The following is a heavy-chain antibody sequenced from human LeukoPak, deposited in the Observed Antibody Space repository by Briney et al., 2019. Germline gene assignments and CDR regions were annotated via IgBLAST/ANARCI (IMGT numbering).Heavy chain of an antibody. Sequence: ASVKVSCKASGYTFTSYDINWVRQATGQGLEWMGWMNPNSGNTGYAQKFQGRVTMTRNTSISTAYMELSSLRSEDTAVYYCARGDYYYYGMDVWGQGTTVTVSS. J-gene: IGHJ6*02. CDR3: ARGDYYYYGMDV. CDR2: MNPNSGNT. CDR1: GYTFTSYD. V-gene: IGHV1-8*01.